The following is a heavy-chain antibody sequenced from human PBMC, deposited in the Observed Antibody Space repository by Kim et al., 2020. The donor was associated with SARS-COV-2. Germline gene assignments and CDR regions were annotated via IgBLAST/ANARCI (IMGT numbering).Heavy chain of an antibody. Sequence: SETLSLTCTVSGGSISSYYWSWIRQPPGKGLEWNGYIYYCGSTNSNPSLKLRVPISVDTSKNQFSLNLSSVSAAATAVYFCARVAAGTYYYYGMDVWGQG. CDR1: GGSISSYY. CDR3: ARVAAGTYYYYGMDV. CDR2: IYYCGST. D-gene: IGHD6-13*01. J-gene: IGHJ6*01. V-gene: IGHV4-59*13.